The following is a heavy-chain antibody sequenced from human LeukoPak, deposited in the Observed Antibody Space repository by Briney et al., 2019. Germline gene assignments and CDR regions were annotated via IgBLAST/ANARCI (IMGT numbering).Heavy chain of an antibody. V-gene: IGHV1-18*01. J-gene: IGHJ4*02. Sequence: ASVKVSCKASGYTFTSYGISWVRQAPGQGLEWMGWISAYNGNTNYAQKLQGRVTMTTDTSTSTAYMELRSLRSDDTAVYYCARVGCIAVAGDLCYFDYWGQGTLVTVSS. CDR3: ARVGCIAVAGDLCYFDY. CDR2: ISAYNGNT. D-gene: IGHD6-19*01. CDR1: GYTFTSYG.